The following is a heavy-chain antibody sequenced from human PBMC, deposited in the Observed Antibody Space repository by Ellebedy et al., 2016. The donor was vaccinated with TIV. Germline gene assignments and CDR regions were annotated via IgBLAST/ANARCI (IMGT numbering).Heavy chain of an antibody. CDR1: GFTFSSYA. D-gene: IGHD3-3*01. V-gene: IGHV3-30-3*01. J-gene: IGHJ4*02. Sequence: GESLKISCAASGFTFSSYAMHWVRQAPGKGLEWVAVISYDGSNKYYADSVKGRFTISRDNSKNTLYLQMNSLRAEDTAVYYCARGEWPTDYWGQGTLVTVSS. CDR2: ISYDGSNK. CDR3: ARGEWPTDY.